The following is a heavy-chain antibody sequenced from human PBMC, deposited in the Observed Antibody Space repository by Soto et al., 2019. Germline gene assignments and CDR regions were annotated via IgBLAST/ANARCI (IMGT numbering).Heavy chain of an antibody. J-gene: IGHJ5*02. CDR3: ARALRFMITFGTSRGNWFDP. Sequence: SETLSLTCAVYGGSFSGYCWSWIRQPPGKGLEWIGEINRSGSTNYNPSLKSRVTISVDTSKNQFSLKLSSVTAADTAVYYCARALRFMITFGTSRGNWFDPWGQGTLVTVSS. V-gene: IGHV4-34*01. CDR2: INRSGST. CDR1: GGSFSGYC. D-gene: IGHD3-16*01.